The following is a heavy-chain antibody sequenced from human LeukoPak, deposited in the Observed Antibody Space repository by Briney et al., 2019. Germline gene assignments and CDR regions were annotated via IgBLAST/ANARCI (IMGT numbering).Heavy chain of an antibody. CDR3: ARRLLWFGELPYSFDY. CDR1: GYTFTCYG. J-gene: IGHJ4*02. Sequence: ASVKVSCKASGYTFTCYGISWVRQAPGQGLEWMGWISAYNGNTNYAQKLQGRVTMTTDTSTSTAYMELRSLRSDDTAVYYCARRLLWFGELPYSFDYWGQGTLVTVSS. D-gene: IGHD3-10*01. V-gene: IGHV1-18*01. CDR2: ISAYNGNT.